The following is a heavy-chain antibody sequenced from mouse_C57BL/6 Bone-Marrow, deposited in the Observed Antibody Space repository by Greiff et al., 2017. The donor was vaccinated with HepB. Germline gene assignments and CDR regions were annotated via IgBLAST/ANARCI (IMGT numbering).Heavy chain of an antibody. CDR1: GYTFTSYW. Sequence: QVQLQQSGAELVKPGASVKLSCKASGYTFTSYWMHWVKQRPGQGLEWIGMIHPNSGSTNYNEKFKSKATLTVDKSSSTAYMQLSSLTSEDSAVYYCARSPYYSNYLYWGQGTTLTVSS. V-gene: IGHV1-64*01. D-gene: IGHD2-5*01. CDR3: ARSPYYSNYLY. CDR2: IHPNSGST. J-gene: IGHJ2*01.